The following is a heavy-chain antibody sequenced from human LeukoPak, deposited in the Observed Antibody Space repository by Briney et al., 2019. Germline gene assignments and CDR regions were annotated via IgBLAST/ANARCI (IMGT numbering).Heavy chain of an antibody. CDR3: AGNPRGFGKYYFDY. D-gene: IGHD3-22*01. CDR1: GGSISSYY. V-gene: IGHV4-59*01. Sequence: SETLSLTCTVSGGSISSYYWSWIRQPPGKGLEWIGYTYYSGSTNYNPSLKSRVTISVDTSKNQFSLKLSSVTAADTAFYYCAGNPRGFGKYYFDYWGQGMLVTVSS. J-gene: IGHJ4*02. CDR2: TYYSGST.